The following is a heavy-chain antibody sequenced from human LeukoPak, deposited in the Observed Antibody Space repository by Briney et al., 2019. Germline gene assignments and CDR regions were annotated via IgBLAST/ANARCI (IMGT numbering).Heavy chain of an antibody. CDR3: ARALDRTNSSSGWYHWSHDDGWFDY. Sequence: GASVKVSCKASGYTFTGYYMHWVRQVPGQGLEWMGWINPNSGGTNYAQKFQGRVTMTRDTSISTAYMELSRLRSDDTAVYYCARALDRTNSSSGWYHWSHDDGWFDYWGQGTLVTVSS. CDR1: GYTFTGYY. CDR2: INPNSGGT. J-gene: IGHJ4*02. V-gene: IGHV1-2*02. D-gene: IGHD6-19*01.